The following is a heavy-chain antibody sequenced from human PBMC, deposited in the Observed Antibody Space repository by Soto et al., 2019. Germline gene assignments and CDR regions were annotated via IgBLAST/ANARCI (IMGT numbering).Heavy chain of an antibody. V-gene: IGHV4-39*01. CDR2: IYYSGST. CDR3: ARGGRRDWPAVSAI. Sequence: PPWKVLEWIGSIYYSGSTYYNPSLKSRVTISVDTSKNQFSLKLSSVTAADTAVYYCARGGRRDWPAVSAILGQ. J-gene: IGHJ6*01. D-gene: IGHD3-9*01.